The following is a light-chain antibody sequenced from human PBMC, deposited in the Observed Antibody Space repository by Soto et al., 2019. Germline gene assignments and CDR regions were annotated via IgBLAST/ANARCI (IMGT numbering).Light chain of an antibody. CDR1: QSVSSSY. CDR2: GAS. CDR3: QQYGSSSYT. V-gene: IGKV3-20*01. Sequence: EIVWTQSPGTLSLSPGERATLSCRASQSVSSSYLAWYQQKPGQAPRLLIYGASSRATGIQARFSGSGYGTDFTLTISSMELEDFAVYYCQQYGSSSYTFGQGTKQEIK. J-gene: IGKJ2*01.